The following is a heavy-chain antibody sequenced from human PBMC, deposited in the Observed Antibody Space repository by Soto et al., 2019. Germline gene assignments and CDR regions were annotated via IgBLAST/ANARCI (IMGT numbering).Heavy chain of an antibody. CDR3: AKDSFMVRGEDY. V-gene: IGHV3-23*01. CDR1: GFTFSSYA. CDR2: ISGSGGST. D-gene: IGHD3-10*01. J-gene: IGHJ4*02. Sequence: GGSLRLSCAASGFTFSSYAMSWVRQAPGKGLEWVSAISGSGGSTYYADSVKGRFTISRDNSKNTLYLQMNSLRDEDTAVYYCAKDSFMVRGEDYWGQGTLVTVSS.